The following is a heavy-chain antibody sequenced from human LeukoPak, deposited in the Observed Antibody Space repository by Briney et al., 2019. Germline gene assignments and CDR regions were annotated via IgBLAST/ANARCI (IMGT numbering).Heavy chain of an antibody. Sequence: GESLKISCKGSGYIFTSYWIGWVRQMPGKGLEWMGMIYPGDSDTRYSPSFQGQVTISADKSISTAYLQWSSLKASDTAMYYCARLGRLGRVRPYYMDVWGKGTTVTVSS. CDR1: GYIFTSYW. V-gene: IGHV5-51*01. J-gene: IGHJ6*03. CDR3: ARLGRLGRVRPYYMDV. CDR2: IYPGDSDT. D-gene: IGHD7-27*01.